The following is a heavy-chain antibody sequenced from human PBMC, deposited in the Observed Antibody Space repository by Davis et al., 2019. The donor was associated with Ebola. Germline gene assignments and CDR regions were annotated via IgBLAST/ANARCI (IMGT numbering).Heavy chain of an antibody. CDR2: ISAYNSNT. J-gene: IGHJ6*02. CDR1: AYTFTSYD. D-gene: IGHD2-2*01. V-gene: IGHV1-18*01. Sequence: ASVKVSCKASAYTFTSYDINWVRQAPGQGLEWMGWISAYNSNTNYAQKLQGRVTMTTDTSTSTADMELRSLRSDDTAVYYCARDWVVPAARGSYGMDVWGQGTTVTVSS. CDR3: ARDWVVPAARGSYGMDV.